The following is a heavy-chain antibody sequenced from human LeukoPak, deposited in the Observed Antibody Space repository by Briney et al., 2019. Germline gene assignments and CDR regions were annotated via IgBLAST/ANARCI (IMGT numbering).Heavy chain of an antibody. J-gene: IGHJ4*02. V-gene: IGHV4-59*08. CDR3: ARLSVRGVMGEDY. Sequence: SETLSLTCTVSGGSISSYYWSWIRQPPGKGLEWIGYIHYSGSTNYNPSLKSRVTISVDTSKNQFSLKLSSVTAADTAVYYCARLSVRGVMGEDYWGQGTLVTVSS. CDR2: IHYSGST. CDR1: GGSISSYY. D-gene: IGHD3-10*01.